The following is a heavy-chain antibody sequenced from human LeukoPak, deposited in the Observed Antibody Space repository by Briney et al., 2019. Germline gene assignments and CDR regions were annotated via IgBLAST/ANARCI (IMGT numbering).Heavy chain of an antibody. CDR1: GFTFSSYA. CDR3: AKDTTLNGGSYFDY. D-gene: IGHD2-8*01. Sequence: GGSLRLSCAASGFTFSSYAMSWVRQAPGKGLEWVSAISGSGDSTYYADSVKGRFTISRDNSKNTLNLQTNSLRAEDTAIYYYAKDTTLNGGSYFDYWGQGTLVTVSS. V-gene: IGHV3-23*01. CDR2: ISGSGDST. J-gene: IGHJ4*02.